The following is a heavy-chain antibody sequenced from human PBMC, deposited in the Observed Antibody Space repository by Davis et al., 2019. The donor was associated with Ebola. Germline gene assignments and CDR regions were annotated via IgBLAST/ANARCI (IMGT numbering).Heavy chain of an antibody. CDR2: MSFDGAIT. CDR1: GFTFSIYA. CDR3: AKALSGWYFDDY. Sequence: GESLKISCAASGFTFSIYAMHWIRQAPGKGLEWVAFMSFDGAITYYADSVRGRFTISRDNSKNTLYLQMNSLRAEDTAVYYCAKALSGWYFDDYWGQGTLVTVSS. V-gene: IGHV3-30*02. D-gene: IGHD6-19*01. J-gene: IGHJ4*02.